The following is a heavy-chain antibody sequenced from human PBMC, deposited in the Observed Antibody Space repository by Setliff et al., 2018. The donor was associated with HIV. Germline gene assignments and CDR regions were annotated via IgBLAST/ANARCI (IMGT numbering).Heavy chain of an antibody. V-gene: IGHV1-24*01. Sequence: VASVKVSRKVSGYTLTELSIHWVRQAHGKGLEWMGGFDPEDGETIYAQKFQGRVTMTEDTSTDTAYMELTSLRSEDTAVYYCATGARGDPFDIWGQGTMVTVSS. CDR3: ATGARGDPFDI. CDR2: FDPEDGET. J-gene: IGHJ3*02. D-gene: IGHD3-16*01. CDR1: GYTLTELS.